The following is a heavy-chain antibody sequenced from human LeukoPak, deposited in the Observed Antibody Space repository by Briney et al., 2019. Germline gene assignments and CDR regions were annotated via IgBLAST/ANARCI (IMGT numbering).Heavy chain of an antibody. CDR3: ARAGVVVVPAAIAIFDY. J-gene: IGHJ4*02. CDR2: ISAYNGNT. D-gene: IGHD2-2*01. Sequence: ASVKVSCKASGYTFTSYGISWVRQAPGQGLEWMGWISAYNGNTNYAQKLQGRVTMTTDTSTSTVYMELSSLRSEDTAVYYCARAGVVVVPAAIAIFDYWGQGTLVTVSS. V-gene: IGHV1-18*01. CDR1: GYTFTSYG.